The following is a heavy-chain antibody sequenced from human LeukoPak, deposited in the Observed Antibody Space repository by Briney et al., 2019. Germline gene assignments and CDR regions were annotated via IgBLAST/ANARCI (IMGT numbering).Heavy chain of an antibody. D-gene: IGHD3-16*01. CDR1: GFTFSRYA. CDR2: ISRRGGPT. Sequence: PAGSLRLSCAASGFTFSRYALVWVRQAPAKGLEWVSGISRRGGPTYYADSVKGRFTISRDNSKNTPYLQMNSLRAEDTAVYYCAKDLQLIPLAYWGQGTLVTVSS. J-gene: IGHJ4*02. CDR3: AKDLQLIPLAY. V-gene: IGHV3-23*01.